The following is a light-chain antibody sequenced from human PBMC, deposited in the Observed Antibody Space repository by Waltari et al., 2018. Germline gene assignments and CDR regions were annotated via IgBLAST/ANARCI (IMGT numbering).Light chain of an antibody. CDR2: AAV. Sequence: IQLTQPPSSLSASVGDRVTITCRASQGVGSHLAWFQQKPGKAPKLLIYAAVILQSGVPSRFSGSGSGTDFTLTISSLQPEDFATYYCQQLDFYPITFGQGTRLEIK. CDR1: QGVGSH. CDR3: QQLDFYPIT. J-gene: IGKJ5*01. V-gene: IGKV1-9*01.